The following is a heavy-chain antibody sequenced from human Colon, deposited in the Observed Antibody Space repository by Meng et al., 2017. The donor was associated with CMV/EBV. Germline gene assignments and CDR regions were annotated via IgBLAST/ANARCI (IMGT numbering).Heavy chain of an antibody. CDR3: ARDRWFTF. CDR1: GFTFTSYD. Sequence: VRLLGAGGGLGQPGGSMRLSWAASGFTFTSYDMSWVRQAPGKGLEWVSTIGRGSGANYADSVKGRFTMSRDNSKNTVYLEMNNLRAEDTAIYYCARDRWFTFWGQGVLVTVSS. V-gene: IGHV3-23*01. D-gene: IGHD2-15*01. J-gene: IGHJ4*02. CDR2: IGRGSGA.